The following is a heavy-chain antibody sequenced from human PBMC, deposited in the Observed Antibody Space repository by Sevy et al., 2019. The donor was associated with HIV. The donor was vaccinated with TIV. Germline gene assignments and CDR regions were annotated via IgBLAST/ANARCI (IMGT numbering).Heavy chain of an antibody. CDR1: ELTFSSYN. Sequence: GGSLRLSCAASELTFSSYNMNWVRQAPGKGLEWVSSISGSSNYIYYAESVKGRFRISRDNVKDTLYLQMNSLRADDTAVYYCPRGPPDGSYDYFDYWGQGTLVTVSS. CDR2: ISGSSNYI. V-gene: IGHV3-21*06. J-gene: IGHJ4*02. CDR3: PRGPPDGSYDYFDY. D-gene: IGHD1-26*01.